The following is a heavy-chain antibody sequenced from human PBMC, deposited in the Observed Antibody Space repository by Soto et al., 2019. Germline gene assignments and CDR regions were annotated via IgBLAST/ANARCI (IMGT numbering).Heavy chain of an antibody. CDR2: IFPSDSDT. V-gene: IGHV5-51*01. CDR1: GYKFTSCC. Sequence: ESLKISWRTSGYKFTSCCIAWVRHMPGKGLEWMGIIFPSDSDTRYSPSFQGQVTISADRSTSTVFLQWASLKASDTAVYFCARKDKSGYFNWFDPWGQGTLVTVSS. CDR3: ARKDKSGYFNWFDP. J-gene: IGHJ5*02. D-gene: IGHD3-22*01.